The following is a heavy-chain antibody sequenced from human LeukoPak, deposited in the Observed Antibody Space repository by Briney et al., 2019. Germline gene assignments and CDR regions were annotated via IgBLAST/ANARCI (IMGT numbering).Heavy chain of an antibody. CDR3: ARVEHSGYDEPDY. V-gene: IGHV1-2*02. J-gene: IGHJ4*02. CDR2: INPNSGGT. D-gene: IGHD5-12*01. Sequence: ASVKVSCKASGDTFTGYYMHWVRQAPGQGLEWMGWINPNSGGTNYAQKFQGRVTMTRDTSISTAYMELSRLRSDDTAVYYCARVEHSGYDEPDYWGQGTLVTFSS. CDR1: GDTFTGYY.